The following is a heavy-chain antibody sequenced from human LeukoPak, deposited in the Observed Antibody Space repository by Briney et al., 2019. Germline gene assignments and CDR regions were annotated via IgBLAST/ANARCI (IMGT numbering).Heavy chain of an antibody. V-gene: IGHV1-46*01. D-gene: IGHD2-21*01. CDR3: ARDADSWAGPIVKGFSKFDY. CDR2: IDPSGGST. CDR1: GYTFTSYY. J-gene: IGHJ4*02. Sequence: ASVKVSCKASGYTFTSYYMHWVRQAPGQGLEWMGIIDPSGGSTSYAQKFQGRVTMTRDTSTSTVYMELSSLRSEDTAVYYCARDADSWAGPIVKGFSKFDYWGQGTLVTVSS.